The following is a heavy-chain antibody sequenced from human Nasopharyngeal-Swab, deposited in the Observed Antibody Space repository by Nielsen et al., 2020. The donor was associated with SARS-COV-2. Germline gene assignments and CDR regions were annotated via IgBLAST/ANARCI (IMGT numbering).Heavy chain of an antibody. J-gene: IGHJ6*02. CDR3: ATSSGYIVVVPAAIRRYYGMDV. CDR1: GGTFSSCA. V-gene: IGHV1-69*04. D-gene: IGHD2-2*01. Sequence: SVKVSCKASGGTFSSCAISWVRQAPGQGLEWMGRIIPILGIANYAQKFQGRVTITADKSTSTAYMELSSLRSEDTAVYYCATSSGYIVVVPAAIRRYYGMDVWGQGTTVTVSS. CDR2: IIPILGIA.